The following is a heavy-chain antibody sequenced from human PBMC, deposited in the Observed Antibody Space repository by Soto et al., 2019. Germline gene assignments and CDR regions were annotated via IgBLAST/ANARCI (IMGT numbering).Heavy chain of an antibody. CDR1: GYSFTSYW. Sequence: PXESLKISWKASGYSFTSYWISWVRQMPGKGLEWMGRIDPSDSYTNYSPSFQGHVTISADKSISTAYLQWSSLKASDTAMYYCARRGVGYCSGGRCNSLGMDVWGQGSTVTVSS. CDR2: IDPSDSYT. D-gene: IGHD2-15*01. J-gene: IGHJ6*02. V-gene: IGHV5-10-1*01. CDR3: ARRGVGYCSGGRCNSLGMDV.